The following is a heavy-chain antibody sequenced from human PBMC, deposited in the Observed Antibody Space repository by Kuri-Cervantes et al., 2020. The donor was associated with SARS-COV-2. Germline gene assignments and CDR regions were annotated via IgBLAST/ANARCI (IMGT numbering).Heavy chain of an antibody. CDR1: GASISDYY. Sequence: SETLSLTCNVSGASISDYYCSWIRQPPGRGLEWIGYIDHIGTTNFNPSLKSRVTMSVDTSKNHLSLSLSLVTAADTAVYYCATGTGYYPNDAFDIWGQGTMVTVSS. CDR3: ATGTGYYPNDAFDI. CDR2: IDHIGTT. D-gene: IGHD3-9*01. V-gene: IGHV4-59*01. J-gene: IGHJ3*02.